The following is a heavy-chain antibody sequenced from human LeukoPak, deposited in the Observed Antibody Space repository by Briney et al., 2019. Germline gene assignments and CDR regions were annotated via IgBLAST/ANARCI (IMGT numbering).Heavy chain of an antibody. CDR1: GYTFTGYY. CDR3: ARESITMIVVIDY. J-gene: IGHJ4*02. Sequence: GASVKVSCKASGYTFTGYYMHWVRQAPGQGLEWMGWINPNSGGTNYAQKFQGRVTMTRDTSISTAYMELSRLRSDDTAVYYCARESITMIVVIDYWGQGTLVAVSS. D-gene: IGHD3-22*01. V-gene: IGHV1-2*02. CDR2: INPNSGGT.